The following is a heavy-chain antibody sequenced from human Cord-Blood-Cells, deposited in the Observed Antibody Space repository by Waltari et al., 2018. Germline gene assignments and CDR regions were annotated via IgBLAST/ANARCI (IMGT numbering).Heavy chain of an antibody. J-gene: IGHJ3*02. CDR1: GFTFSSYA. CDR3: AREGRAADAFDI. V-gene: IGHV3-30*04. Sequence: QVQLVESGGGVVQPGRSLRLSCAASGFTFSSYAMHWVRQAPGKGLGWVAVISYDGSNKYYADSVKGRFTISRDNSKNTLYLQMNSLRAEDTAVYYCAREGRAADAFDIWGQGTMVTVSS. D-gene: IGHD6-13*01. CDR2: ISYDGSNK.